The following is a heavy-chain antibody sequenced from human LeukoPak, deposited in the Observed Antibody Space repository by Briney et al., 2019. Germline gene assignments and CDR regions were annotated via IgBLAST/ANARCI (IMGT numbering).Heavy chain of an antibody. Sequence: GGSLRLSCAASGFSFSSYGMHWVRQAPGMGLEWVSFIRCDGVNKYYAESVRGRFTISRDNSGNTLYLQMNSLTADDTAVYYCAKASSPFSFSDYYMDVWGKGTAVTVSS. CDR3: AKASSPFSFSDYYMDV. CDR2: IRCDGVNK. D-gene: IGHD3-3*02. CDR1: GFSFSSYG. V-gene: IGHV3-30*02. J-gene: IGHJ6*03.